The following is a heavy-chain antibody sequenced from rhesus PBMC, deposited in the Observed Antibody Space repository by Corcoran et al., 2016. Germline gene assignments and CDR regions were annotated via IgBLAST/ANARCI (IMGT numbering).Heavy chain of an antibody. Sequence: QLQLQESGPGLVKPSETLSVTCAVSGGSISSSYWRWIRQAPGKGLEWIGYIYGSGSSTNYNPSLKSRVTLSVDTSKNQLSLKLSSVTAADTAVYYCARYTLRGFDYWGQGVLVTVSS. CDR2: IYGSGSST. CDR3: ARYTLRGFDY. CDR1: GGSISSSY. D-gene: IGHD3S6*01. V-gene: IGHV4-169*01. J-gene: IGHJ4*01.